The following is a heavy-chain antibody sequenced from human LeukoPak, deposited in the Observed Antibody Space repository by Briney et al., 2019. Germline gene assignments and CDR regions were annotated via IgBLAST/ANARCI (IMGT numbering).Heavy chain of an antibody. J-gene: IGHJ4*02. CDR2: IYTRGST. D-gene: IGHD3-22*01. V-gene: IGHV4-4*07. CDR3: ARGWYYYDRSGYLAVDY. CDR1: GGSISSYY. Sequence: SETLSLTCTLAGGSISSYYWSSIRQPAGKGLGWIGCIYTRGSTNYNPSLKSGVTTSVDTPKNQFFLKLTSVTAADPALYYCARGWYYYDRSGYLAVDYWGGGSLVSVS.